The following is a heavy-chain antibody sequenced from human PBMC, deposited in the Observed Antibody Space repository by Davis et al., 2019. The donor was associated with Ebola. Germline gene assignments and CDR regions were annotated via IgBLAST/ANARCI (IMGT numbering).Heavy chain of an antibody. Sequence: MPSETLSLTCTVSGGSISSYYWSWIRQPPGKGLEWIGYVYYSGSTNYNPSLKSRVTISVDTSKNQFSLKLSSVTAADTAVYYCAREVYSTFDYWGQGTLVTVSS. V-gene: IGHV4-59*01. CDR2: VYYSGST. D-gene: IGHD6-13*01. CDR1: GGSISSYY. CDR3: AREVYSTFDY. J-gene: IGHJ4*02.